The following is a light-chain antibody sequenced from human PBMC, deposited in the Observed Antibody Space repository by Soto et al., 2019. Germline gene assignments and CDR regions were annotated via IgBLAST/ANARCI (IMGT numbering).Light chain of an antibody. Sequence: QSVLTQPASVSGSPGQSITISCTGTSSDVGSYNLVSWYQQHPGKAPKLMIYEVSKRPSGVSNRFSGSKSGNTASLTISGLQAEDEADYYCCSYAGSREVVFGGGTKLTVL. CDR1: SSDVGSYNL. J-gene: IGLJ2*01. CDR3: CSYAGSREVV. V-gene: IGLV2-23*02. CDR2: EVS.